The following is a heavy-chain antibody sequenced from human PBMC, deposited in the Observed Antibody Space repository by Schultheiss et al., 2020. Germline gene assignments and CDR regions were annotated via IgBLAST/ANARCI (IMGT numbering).Heavy chain of an antibody. V-gene: IGHV3-23*01. CDR2: ISGSGGST. CDR3: AKVGGGVYYYFDY. Sequence: GESLKISCAASGFTFSSYAMSWVLQAPGKGLEWVSAISGSGGSTYYADSVKGRFTISRDNSKNTLYLQMNSLRAEDTAVYYCAKVGGGVYYYFDYWGQGTLVTVSS. J-gene: IGHJ4*02. D-gene: IGHD2-8*02. CDR1: GFTFSSYA.